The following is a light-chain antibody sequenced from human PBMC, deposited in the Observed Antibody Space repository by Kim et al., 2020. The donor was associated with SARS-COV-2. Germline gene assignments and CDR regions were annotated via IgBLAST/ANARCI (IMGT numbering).Light chain of an antibody. J-gene: IGLJ2*01. V-gene: IGLV3-1*01. CDR2: QDS. Sequence: VSPGQTPRIPCSGDKLGDKYACWYQQKPGQSPVLVIYQDSKRPSGIPERFSGSNSGNTATLTISGTQAMDEADYYCQAWDSSTVVFGGGTQLTVL. CDR3: QAWDSSTVV. CDR1: KLGDKY.